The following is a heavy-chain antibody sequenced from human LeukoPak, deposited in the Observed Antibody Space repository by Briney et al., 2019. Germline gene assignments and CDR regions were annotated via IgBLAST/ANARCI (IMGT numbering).Heavy chain of an antibody. CDR3: AREGCSGGSCYGTDYYYYYYMDV. CDR2: ISSSSSYI. D-gene: IGHD2-15*01. CDR1: GFTFSSYS. Sequence: GGSLRLSCAASGFTFSSYSMNWVRQAPGKGLEWVSSISSSSSYIYYADSVKGRFTISRDNAKNSLYLQMNSLRAEDTAVYYCAREGCSGGSCYGTDYYYYYYMDVWGKGTTVTVSS. V-gene: IGHV3-21*01. J-gene: IGHJ6*03.